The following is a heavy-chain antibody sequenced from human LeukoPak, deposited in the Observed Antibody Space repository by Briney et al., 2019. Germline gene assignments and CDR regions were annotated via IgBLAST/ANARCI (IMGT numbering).Heavy chain of an antibody. J-gene: IGHJ4*02. CDR1: GYTFTGYY. V-gene: IGHV1-2*02. CDR3: ARDAAIAVADPGIDY. D-gene: IGHD6-19*01. CDR2: INPNSGGT. Sequence: SVKVSCKASGYTFTGYYMHWVRQAPGQGLEWMGWINPNSGGTNYAQKFKGRVTMTRATSLTPAYMQLSRLRSDDTAVYSCARDAAIAVADPGIDYWGQGTLVTVSS.